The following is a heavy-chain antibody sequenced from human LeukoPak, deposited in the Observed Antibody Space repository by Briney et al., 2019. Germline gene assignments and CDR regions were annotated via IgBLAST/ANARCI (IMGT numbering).Heavy chain of an antibody. D-gene: IGHD5-12*01. V-gene: IGHV1-69*06. J-gene: IGHJ4*02. CDR1: GGTFSSYA. CDR3: VVATYSFYFDY. CDR2: IIPIFGTA. Sequence: GASVKVSCKASGGTFSSYAISWVRQAPGQGLEWMGGIIPIFGTANYAQKFQGRVTITADKSTSTAYMELSSLRSEDTAVYYCVVATYSFYFDYWGQGTLVTVSS.